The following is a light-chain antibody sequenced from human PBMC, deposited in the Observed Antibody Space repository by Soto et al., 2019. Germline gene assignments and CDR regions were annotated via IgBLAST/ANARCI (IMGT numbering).Light chain of an antibody. CDR3: QCHNTYWT. Sequence: DIQMTQSPSTLSASVGDRVTITCRASQSISTWLSWYQQKPGKAPKLLIYEAYTSESGVPSRFSGSVSGTDVTLTISGLEPDDFATYNCQCHNTYWTFGQGTKVDVK. CDR1: QSISTW. CDR2: EAY. J-gene: IGKJ1*01. V-gene: IGKV1-5*03.